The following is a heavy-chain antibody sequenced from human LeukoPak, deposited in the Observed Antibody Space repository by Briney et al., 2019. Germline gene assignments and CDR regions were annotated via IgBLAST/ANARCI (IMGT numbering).Heavy chain of an antibody. V-gene: IGHV3-48*02. J-gene: IGHJ4*02. CDR1: GFTVSNYN. CDR2: ISESGTAI. D-gene: IGHD1-26*01. Sequence: PGGSLRLSCAASGFTVSNYNMNCVRQARGKGLEWVSFISESGTAIYYAESVKGRFTISRDIARNSVYLQMNSLRDEDTALYYCARGPLGWSDYWGQGLLVTVSS. CDR3: ARGPLGWSDY.